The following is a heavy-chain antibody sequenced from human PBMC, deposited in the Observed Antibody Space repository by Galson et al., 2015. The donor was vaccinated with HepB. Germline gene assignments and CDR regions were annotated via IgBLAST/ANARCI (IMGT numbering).Heavy chain of an antibody. J-gene: IGHJ6*02. CDR3: ARRPVVVVAATLGYYYYGMDV. Sequence: SVKVSCKASGGTFSSYAISWVRQAPGQGLEWMGRIIPILGIANYAQKFQGRVTITADKSTSTAYMELSSLRSEDTAVYYCARRPVVVVAATLGYYYYGMDVWGQGTTVTVSS. CDR2: IIPILGIA. D-gene: IGHD2-15*01. V-gene: IGHV1-69*04. CDR1: GGTFSSYA.